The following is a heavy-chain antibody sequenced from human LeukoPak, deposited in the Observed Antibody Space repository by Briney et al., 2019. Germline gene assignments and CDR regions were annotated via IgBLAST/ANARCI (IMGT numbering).Heavy chain of an antibody. J-gene: IGHJ5*02. CDR3: ARDHTSDHFFDP. D-gene: IGHD1-14*01. CDR2: LSNTSGSE. V-gene: IGHV3-48*01. CDR1: GFTFSYYD. Sequence: GSLRLSCTASGFTFSYYDMNWVRQAPGEGLEWISYLSNTSGSEYFAEFVRGRFTVSRDNAQNSFYLQMDSLRVEDTAVYYCARDHTSDHFFDPWGQGTLVTVSS.